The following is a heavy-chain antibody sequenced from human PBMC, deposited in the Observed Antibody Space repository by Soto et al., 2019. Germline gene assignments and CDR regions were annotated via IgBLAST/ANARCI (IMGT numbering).Heavy chain of an antibody. J-gene: IGHJ2*01. CDR3: ARSGEFQIWYFDL. CDR2: ISTSSNYI. Sequence: EVQLVESGGGLVKPGGSLRLSCAASGFSFSSYTMTWVRQPPGKGLEWVSSISTSSNYIYYADSVKGRFTISRDDAKNSLYLQMDSLRAEETALYYCARSGEFQIWYFDLWGRGNLVTVSS. V-gene: IGHV3-21*01. CDR1: GFSFSSYT. D-gene: IGHD3-10*01.